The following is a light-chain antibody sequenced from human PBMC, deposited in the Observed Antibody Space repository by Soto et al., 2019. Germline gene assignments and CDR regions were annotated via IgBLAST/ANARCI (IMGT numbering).Light chain of an antibody. CDR2: GAS. CDR1: QNVYNNY. J-gene: IGKJ4*01. V-gene: IGKV3-20*01. Sequence: EIVLTQSPGTLSLSPGERATLSCRASQNVYNNYLAWYQQKPGQAPRLLINGASSRATGIPDRFSGSGSGTDFTLSISRLEPEDFAVYYCQQYGGSPPTFGGGTKVAIQ. CDR3: QQYGGSPPT.